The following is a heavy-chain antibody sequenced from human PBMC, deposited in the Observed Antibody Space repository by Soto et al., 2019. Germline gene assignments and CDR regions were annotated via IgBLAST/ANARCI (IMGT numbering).Heavy chain of an antibody. CDR2: ISYDGSNK. J-gene: IGHJ6*02. CDR1: GFTFSSYA. Sequence: GGSLRLACAASGFTFSSYAMHWVRQAPGKGLEWVAVISYDGSNKYYADSVKGRFTISRDNSKNTLYLQMNSLRAEDTAVYYCARDETGYSSSWYVGNYYYYYGMDVWGQGTTVTVSS. V-gene: IGHV3-30-3*01. D-gene: IGHD6-13*01. CDR3: ARDETGYSSSWYVGNYYYYYGMDV.